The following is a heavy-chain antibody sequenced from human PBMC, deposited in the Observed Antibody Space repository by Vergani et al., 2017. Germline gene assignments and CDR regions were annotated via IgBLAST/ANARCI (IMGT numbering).Heavy chain of an antibody. CDR1: GFTFSSYG. J-gene: IGHJ4*02. V-gene: IGHV3-33*01. Sequence: QVQLVESGGGVVQPGRSLVLSCAASGFTFSSYGMHWVRQAPGKGLEWVAVIWYDGSNKYYADSVKGRFTISRDNSKNTLYLQMNSLRAEDTAVYYCARDGSGRGVPDYWGQGTLVTVSS. CDR3: ARDGSGRGVPDY. CDR2: IWYDGSNK. D-gene: IGHD3-10*01.